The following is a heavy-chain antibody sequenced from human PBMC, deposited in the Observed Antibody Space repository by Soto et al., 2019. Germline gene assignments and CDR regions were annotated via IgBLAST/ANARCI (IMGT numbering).Heavy chain of an antibody. J-gene: IGHJ4*02. Sequence: EVQLLESGGGLVQPGGSLRLSCAASGFTFSSYAMSWVRQAPGKGLEWVSTISGSGGSTYYADSVKGRFTISRDNSKNTLYLQVHSLRAEDTAVYYCAKCSPRYSSGLKAYYFDYWGQGTLVTVSS. CDR2: ISGSGGST. CDR3: AKCSPRYSSGLKAYYFDY. CDR1: GFTFSSYA. D-gene: IGHD6-19*01. V-gene: IGHV3-23*01.